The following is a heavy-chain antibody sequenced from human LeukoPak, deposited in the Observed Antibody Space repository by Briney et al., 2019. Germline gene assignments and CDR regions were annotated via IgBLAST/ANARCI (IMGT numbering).Heavy chain of an antibody. J-gene: IGHJ3*01. D-gene: IGHD3/OR15-3a*01. V-gene: IGHV3-23*01. CDR1: GFTSSNYG. CDR2: ISRSGGST. Sequence: GGSLRLSCAASGFTSSNYGMSWVRQAPGKGLEWVSSISRSGGSTHYADSVKGRFVISRDTSKNTLHLQMNSLTAGDTAVYYCARKGAGLDAFDLWGQGTVVTVSS. CDR3: ARKGAGLDAFDL.